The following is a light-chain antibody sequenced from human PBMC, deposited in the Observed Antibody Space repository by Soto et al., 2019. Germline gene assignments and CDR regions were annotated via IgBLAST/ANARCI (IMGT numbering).Light chain of an antibody. J-gene: IGKJ4*01. CDR1: QSLVHSDGIAY. Sequence: DVGMTQSPLSLPVTLGQPASISCRSNQSLVHSDGIAYFSWFQQRPGRSPRRLIYKVSNRDSGVPARFSGSGSGTDFALKISRVEAEDVGVYYCMQALQTPPDFGGGTKVDIK. CDR3: MQALQTPPD. CDR2: KVS. V-gene: IGKV2-30*02.